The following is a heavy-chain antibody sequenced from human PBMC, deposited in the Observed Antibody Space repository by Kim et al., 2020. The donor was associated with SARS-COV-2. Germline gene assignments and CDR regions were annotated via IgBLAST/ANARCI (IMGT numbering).Heavy chain of an antibody. Sequence: GGSLRLSCAASGFTFDDYAMHWVRQAPGKGLEWVSGISWNSGSIGYADSVKGRFTISRDNAKNSLYLQMNSLRAEDTALYYCAKDQGIAVAGTLDYWGQGTLVTVSS. CDR2: ISWNSGSI. CDR3: AKDQGIAVAGTLDY. CDR1: GFTFDDYA. J-gene: IGHJ4*02. D-gene: IGHD6-19*01. V-gene: IGHV3-9*01.